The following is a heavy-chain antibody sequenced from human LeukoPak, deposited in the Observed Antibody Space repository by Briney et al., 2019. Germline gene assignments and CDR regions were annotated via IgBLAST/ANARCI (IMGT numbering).Heavy chain of an antibody. CDR3: ARGRRYSSSRYFDY. D-gene: IGHD6-6*01. CDR2: INHSGST. V-gene: IGHV4-34*01. CDR1: GGSFSGYY. Sequence: SETLSLTCAVYGGSFSGYYWSWIRQPPGKGLEWIGEINHSGSTNYNPSLKSRVTISVDTSKNQFSLKLSSVTAADTAVYYCARGRRYSSSRYFDYWGQGTLVTVSS. J-gene: IGHJ4*02.